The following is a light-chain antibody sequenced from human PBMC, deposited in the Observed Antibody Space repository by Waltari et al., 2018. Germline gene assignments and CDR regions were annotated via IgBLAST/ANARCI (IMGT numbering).Light chain of an antibody. Sequence: EIVLTQSPGTLSLSPGERATLSCRASQSLSSIYLAWYQQKPGQAPRLLIYGASSRATGIPDRFSGSGSGTDFTLTISRLEPEDFAVYYCQQYGNSPPTFGQRTKVEIK. CDR3: QQYGNSPPT. CDR1: QSLSSIY. J-gene: IGKJ1*01. CDR2: GAS. V-gene: IGKV3-20*01.